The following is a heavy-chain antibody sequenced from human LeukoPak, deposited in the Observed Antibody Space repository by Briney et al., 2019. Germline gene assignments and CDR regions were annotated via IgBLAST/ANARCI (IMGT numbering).Heavy chain of an antibody. D-gene: IGHD6-19*01. Sequence: SETLSLTCIVSGGSINSYYWSWIRQPPGKGLEWIGYIYYSGSTNYNPSLKSRVTISVDTSKNQFSLKLSSVTAADTAVYYCARDSSGWQSAYYYYYGMDVWGQGTTVTVSS. V-gene: IGHV4-59*12. J-gene: IGHJ6*02. CDR3: ARDSSGWQSAYYYYYGMDV. CDR2: IYYSGST. CDR1: GGSINSYY.